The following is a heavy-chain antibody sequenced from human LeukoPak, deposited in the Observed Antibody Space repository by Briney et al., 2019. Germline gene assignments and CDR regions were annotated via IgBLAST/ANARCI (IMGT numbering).Heavy chain of an antibody. V-gene: IGHV4-39*01. CDR3: ARASRLRFLEWLLHFDY. CDR2: IYYSGST. Sequence: SETLSLTCTVSGGSISSSSYYWGWIRQPPGKGLEWIGSIYYSGSTHYNPSLKSRVTVSVDTSKNQFSLKLSSVTAADTAVYYCARASRLRFLEWLLHFDYWGQGTLVTVSS. J-gene: IGHJ4*02. CDR1: GGSISSSSYY. D-gene: IGHD3-3*01.